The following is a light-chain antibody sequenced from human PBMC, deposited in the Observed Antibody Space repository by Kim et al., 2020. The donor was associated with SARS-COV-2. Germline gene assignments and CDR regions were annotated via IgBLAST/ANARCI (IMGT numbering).Light chain of an antibody. CDR3: QTWGTGIWV. V-gene: IGLV4-69*01. Sequence: ASVRLTGTPSSGDNGYAIAWHQQRPEKGPGYLMKLNSDGSHNKGDGIPDRFSGSSSGAERYLTSSGLQSEDEADYYCQTWGTGIWVFGGGTQLTVL. CDR2: LNSDGSH. CDR1: SGDNGYA. J-gene: IGLJ3*02.